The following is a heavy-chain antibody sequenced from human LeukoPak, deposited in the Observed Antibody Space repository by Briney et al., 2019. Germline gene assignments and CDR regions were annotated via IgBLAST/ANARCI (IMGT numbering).Heavy chain of an antibody. CDR2: IVVGSGNT. J-gene: IGHJ4*02. Sequence: GASVKVSCKASGFTFTSSAMQWVRQARGQRLEWIGWIVVGSGNTNYAQKFQERVTITRDMSTSTAYMELSSLRSEDTAVYYCASQKHAHSWAAYPNSPLDYWGQGTLVTVSS. CDR3: ASQKHAHSWAAYPNSPLDY. D-gene: IGHD6-13*01. CDR1: GFTFTSSA. V-gene: IGHV1-58*02.